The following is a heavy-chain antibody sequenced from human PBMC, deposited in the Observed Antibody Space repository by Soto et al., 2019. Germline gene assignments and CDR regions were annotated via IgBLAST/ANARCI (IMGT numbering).Heavy chain of an antibody. CDR3: SGCSGGACHKNYGMDV. Sequence: EVHLVESGGGLVKPGGSLRLSCAVSGFTFSSCTMNWVRQAPGKGLEWVSSISPSSGHIYYADSVKGRFTISRDNAKNSPILQRNSLSGGDTAVYYCSGCSGGACHKNYGMDVWGQWTTVTVSS. V-gene: IGHV3-21*06. J-gene: IGHJ6*02. D-gene: IGHD2-15*01. CDR1: GFTFSSCT. CDR2: ISPSSGHI.